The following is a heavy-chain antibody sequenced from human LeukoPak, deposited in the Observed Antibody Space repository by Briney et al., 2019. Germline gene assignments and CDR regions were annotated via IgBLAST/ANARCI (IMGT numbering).Heavy chain of an antibody. Sequence: GGSLRLSCAVSGFTFSSYSMNWVRQAPGKGLEWVSAISGNSFWIYYADSVKGRFTISRDSAKNSLYLQMDSLRADDTAVYYCARKVPSAQSDFWGQGTLVTVSS. CDR2: ISGNSFWI. CDR3: ARKVPSAQSDF. V-gene: IGHV3-21*01. J-gene: IGHJ4*02. CDR1: GFTFSSYS.